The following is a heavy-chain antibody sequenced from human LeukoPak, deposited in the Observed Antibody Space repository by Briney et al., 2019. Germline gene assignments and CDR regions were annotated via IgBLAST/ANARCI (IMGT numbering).Heavy chain of an antibody. CDR1: GFTFSSHG. CDR2: ISYDGSTK. J-gene: IGHJ4*02. D-gene: IGHD6-13*01. CDR3: ARDPEGDAAAEDFDY. V-gene: IGHV3-30*03. Sequence: PGGSLRLSCAASGFTFSSHGMQWVRQAPGKGLEWVAVISYDGSTKYYADSVKGRFTISRDNAKNSLYLQMNSLTAEDTAVYYCARDPEGDAAAEDFDYWGQGTLVTVSS.